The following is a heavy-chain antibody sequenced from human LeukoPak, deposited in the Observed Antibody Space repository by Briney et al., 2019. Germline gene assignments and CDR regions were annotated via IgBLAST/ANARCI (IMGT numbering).Heavy chain of an antibody. CDR1: GGSISSSSYY. D-gene: IGHD5-18*01. Sequence: SETLSLTCTVSGGSISSSSYYWGWIRKPPGKGLEWFGSIYYSGSTYYNPSLKRRVTITVDTSKNQFSLKLSSVTAADTAVYYCARSPPGYNSGYGYFDYWGQGTLVTVSS. J-gene: IGHJ4*02. CDR3: ARSPPGYNSGYGYFDY. V-gene: IGHV4-39*07. CDR2: IYYSGST.